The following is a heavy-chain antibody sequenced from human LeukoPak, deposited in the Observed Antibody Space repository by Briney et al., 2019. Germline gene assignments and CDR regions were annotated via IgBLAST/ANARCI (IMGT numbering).Heavy chain of an antibody. CDR2: IYYSGRT. Sequence: SETLSLTCTVSGGSISSSDYYWGWIRQPPGKGLEWIGSIYYSGRTYYNPSLKSRVTISVDTSKNQCSLKLSSVTAADTAVYYCAREVTTWFDPWGQGTLVTDSS. V-gene: IGHV4-39*02. D-gene: IGHD4-17*01. CDR1: GGSISSSDYY. J-gene: IGHJ5*02. CDR3: AREVTTWFDP.